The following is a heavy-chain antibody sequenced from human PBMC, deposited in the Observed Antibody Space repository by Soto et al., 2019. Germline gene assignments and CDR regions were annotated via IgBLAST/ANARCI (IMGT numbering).Heavy chain of an antibody. CDR1: WDSVSSNSAA. J-gene: IGHJ6*02. D-gene: IGHD3-22*01. Sequence: SQTLSLTCAISWDSVSSNSAACNWIRQSPSRGLEWLGRTYYRSKWYNDYAVSVESRITINPDTSKNQFSLQLNSVTPEDTAVYYCARGPVDRSMIPCMDVWGQGTTVTVSS. V-gene: IGHV6-1*01. CDR3: ARGPVDRSMIPCMDV. CDR2: TYYRSKWYN.